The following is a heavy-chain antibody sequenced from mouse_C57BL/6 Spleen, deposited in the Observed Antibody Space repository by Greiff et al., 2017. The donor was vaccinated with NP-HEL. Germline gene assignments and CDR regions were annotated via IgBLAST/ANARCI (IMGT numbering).Heavy chain of an antibody. CDR1: GYTFTSYW. CDR3: SYGTSFDV. V-gene: IGHV1-69*01. D-gene: IGHD2-10*02. J-gene: IGHJ1*03. Sequence: VQLQQPGAELVMPGASVKLSCKASGYTFTSYWMHWVKQRPGQGLEWIGEIDPSDSYTNYNQKFKGKSTLTVDKSSSTAYMQLSSLTSEDSAVYYCSYGTSFDVWGTGTTVTVSS. CDR2: IDPSDSYT.